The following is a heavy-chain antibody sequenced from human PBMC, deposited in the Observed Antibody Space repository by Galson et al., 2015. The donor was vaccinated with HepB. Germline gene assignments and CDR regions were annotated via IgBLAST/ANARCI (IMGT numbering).Heavy chain of an antibody. Sequence: SLRLSCAASGFTFSIYWMNWVRQAPGKGLEWVANIKQDGSEKYYADSEKGRFTISRDNAKNSLYLQMNSLRAEDTAVYYCARASSGWYDFDNWGQGTLVTVSS. CDR2: IKQDGSEK. CDR1: GFTFSIYW. D-gene: IGHD6-19*01. CDR3: ARASSGWYDFDN. V-gene: IGHV3-7*03. J-gene: IGHJ4*02.